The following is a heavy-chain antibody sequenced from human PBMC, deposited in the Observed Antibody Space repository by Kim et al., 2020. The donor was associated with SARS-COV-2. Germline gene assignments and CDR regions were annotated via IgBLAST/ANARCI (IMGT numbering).Heavy chain of an antibody. V-gene: IGHV1-69*13. J-gene: IGHJ4*02. Sequence: SVKVSCKASGGTFSSYAISWVRQAPGQGLEWMGGIIPIFGTANYAQKFQGRVTITADESTSTAYMELSSLRSEDTAVYYCASHYYDSSGYSPMVWSYWGQGTLVTVSS. D-gene: IGHD3-22*01. CDR3: ASHYYDSSGYSPMVWSY. CDR1: GGTFSSYA. CDR2: IIPIFGTA.